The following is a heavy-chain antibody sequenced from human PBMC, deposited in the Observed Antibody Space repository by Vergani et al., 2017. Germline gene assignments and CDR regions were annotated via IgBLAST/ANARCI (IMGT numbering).Heavy chain of an antibody. Sequence: QVQLVQSGAEVKKPGASVKVSCKASGYTFTGYYMHWVRQAPGQGLEWMGWINPNRGGTNYAQKFQGRVTMTRDTSISTAYMELSRLRSDDTAVYYCAKDLVVGATYCYYGMDVWGQGTTVTVSS. CDR2: INPNRGGT. V-gene: IGHV1-2*02. D-gene: IGHD1-26*01. CDR3: AKDLVVGATYCYYGMDV. J-gene: IGHJ6*02. CDR1: GYTFTGYY.